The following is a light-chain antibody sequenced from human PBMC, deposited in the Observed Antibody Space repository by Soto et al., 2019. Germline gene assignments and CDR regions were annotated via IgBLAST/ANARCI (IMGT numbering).Light chain of an antibody. J-gene: IGKJ1*01. CDR2: DAS. CDR1: QDISNH. Sequence: DIQMTQCPSSLSASVGDRVTITCQASQDISNHLNWYQQKPGKAPELLMFDASTLQSGVPSRFRGGASGTDFTLTISSLQLDDFATYYCQQSYNTPLTFGQGTKVDIK. CDR3: QQSYNTPLT. V-gene: IGKV1-39*01.